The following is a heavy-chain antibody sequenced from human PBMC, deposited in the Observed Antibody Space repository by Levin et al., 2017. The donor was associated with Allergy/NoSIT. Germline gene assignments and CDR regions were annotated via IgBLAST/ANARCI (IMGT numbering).Heavy chain of an antibody. CDR1: GFTFNNYW. J-gene: IGHJ4*02. V-gene: IGHV3-74*01. CDR3: AKGGSKAIDY. Sequence: SCAASGFTFNNYWMHWVRQAPGKGLVWVSRISSDGSSTSYADSVKGRFTISRDNAKNTLYLQMNRLRAEDTAVYYCAKGGSKAIDYWGQGTLVTVSS. CDR2: ISSDGSST. D-gene: IGHD3-16*01.